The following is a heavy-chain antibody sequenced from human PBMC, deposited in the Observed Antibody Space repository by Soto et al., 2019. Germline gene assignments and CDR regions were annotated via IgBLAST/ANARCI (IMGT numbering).Heavy chain of an antibody. D-gene: IGHD2-2*01. CDR3: ARGQGYCISTSCSDPPEPWFDP. Sequence: PGGSLRLSCAASGFTVSSNYMSWVRQAPGKGLEWVSVIYSGGSTYYADSVKGRFTISRDNSKNTLYLQMNSLRAEDTAVYYCARGQGYCISTSCSDPPEPWFDPWGQGTLVTVSS. V-gene: IGHV3-53*01. J-gene: IGHJ5*02. CDR1: GFTVSSNY. CDR2: IYSGGST.